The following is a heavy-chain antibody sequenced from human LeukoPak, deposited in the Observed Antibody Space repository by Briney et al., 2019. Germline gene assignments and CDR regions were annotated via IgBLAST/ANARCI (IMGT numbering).Heavy chain of an antibody. Sequence: PGGSLRLSCAASGFTFSSYATHWVRQAPGKGLEWVAVISYDGSNKYYADSVKGRFTISRDNSKNTLYLQMNSLRAEDTAVYYCSRDPDPVPEWELPDYWGQGTLVTVSS. CDR2: ISYDGSNK. CDR1: GFTFSSYA. J-gene: IGHJ4*02. V-gene: IGHV3-30*04. CDR3: SRDPDPVPEWELPDY. D-gene: IGHD1-26*01.